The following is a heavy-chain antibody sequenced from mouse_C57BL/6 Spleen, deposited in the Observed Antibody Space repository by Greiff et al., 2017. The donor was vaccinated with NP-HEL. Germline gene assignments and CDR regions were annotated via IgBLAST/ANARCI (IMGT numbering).Heavy chain of an antibody. J-gene: IGHJ3*01. V-gene: IGHV1-26*01. Sequence: EVQLQQSGPELVKPGASVKISCKASGYTFTDYYMNWVKQSHGKSLEWIGDINPNNGGTSYNQKFKGKATLTVDKSSSTAYMELRSLTSEDSAVYYGARRRSSAWFAYWGQGTLVTVSA. CDR1: GYTFTDYY. D-gene: IGHD3-1*01. CDR3: ARRRSSAWFAY. CDR2: INPNNGGT.